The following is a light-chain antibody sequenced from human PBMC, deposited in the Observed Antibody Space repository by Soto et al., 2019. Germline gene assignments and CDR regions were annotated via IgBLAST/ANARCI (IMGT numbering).Light chain of an antibody. CDR1: QSVGGSF. CDR3: QHYGETPIT. V-gene: IGKV3-20*01. CDR2: HTS. Sequence: ETVLTQSPGTLSLSPGERATLSCRASQSVGGSFLAWYQQRPGQAPRLLIYHTSYRATGIPDRFSGSGSGTDFTLTISRLEPEDFAVYYCQHYGETPITFGLGTRLENK. J-gene: IGKJ5*01.